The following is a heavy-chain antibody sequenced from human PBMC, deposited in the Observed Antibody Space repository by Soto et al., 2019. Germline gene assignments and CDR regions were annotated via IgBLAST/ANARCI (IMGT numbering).Heavy chain of an antibody. CDR1: GFTFTSSA. Sequence: GASVKVSCKASGFTFTSSAVQWVRQARGQRVEWIGWIVVGSGNTNYAQKFQERVTITRDVSTSTAYMELSSLRSEDTAVYYCAAGYSGYDSPIYWGQGTLVTVS. V-gene: IGHV1-58*01. J-gene: IGHJ4*02. D-gene: IGHD5-12*01. CDR3: AAGYSGYDSPIY. CDR2: IVVGSGNT.